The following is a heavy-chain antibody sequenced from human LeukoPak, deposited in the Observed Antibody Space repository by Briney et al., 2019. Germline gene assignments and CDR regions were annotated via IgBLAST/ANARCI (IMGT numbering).Heavy chain of an antibody. V-gene: IGHV1-8*03. J-gene: IGHJ3*02. Sequence: AAVKVSCKASGYTFTFYDIQWVRQAAVQGLEWMGWMNPHSGNTGYAQKFLGRITLTRNTSTSMAYMELTSLKSEDTAVYYCARGRRDVFDIWGQGTTVTVS. CDR3: ARGRRDVFDI. CDR1: GYTFTFYD. CDR2: MNPHSGNT.